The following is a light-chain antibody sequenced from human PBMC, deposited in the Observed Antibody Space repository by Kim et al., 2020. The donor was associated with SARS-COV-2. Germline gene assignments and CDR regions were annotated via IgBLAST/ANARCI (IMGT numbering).Light chain of an antibody. V-gene: IGLV4-69*01. Sequence: QPVLTQSPSASASLGASVKLTCTLSSGHSSYAIAWHQQQPEKGPRYLMKLNSDGSHSKGDGIPDRFSGSSSGAERYLTISSLQSEDEADYYCQTWDTGIKMFGGGTQLPVL. CDR1: SGHSSYA. J-gene: IGLJ3*02. CDR3: QTWDTGIKM. CDR2: LNSDGSH.